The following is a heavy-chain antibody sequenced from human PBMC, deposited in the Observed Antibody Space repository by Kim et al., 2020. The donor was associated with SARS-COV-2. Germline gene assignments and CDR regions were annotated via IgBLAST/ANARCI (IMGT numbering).Heavy chain of an antibody. CDR2: ISWDRGSI. CDR3: AKGDLVPPYDFWNGYQRRFGGGMDV. J-gene: IGHJ6*02. V-gene: IGHV3-9*01. CDR1: GFTFDDYA. Sequence: GGSLRLSCAASGFTFDDYAMHWVRQAPGKGLEWVSGISWDRGSIGYADSVKGRFTISRDNAKNSLYLQMNSLRAEDTALYYCAKGDLVPPYDFWNGYQRRFGGGMDVWGQGTTVTVSS. D-gene: IGHD3-3*01.